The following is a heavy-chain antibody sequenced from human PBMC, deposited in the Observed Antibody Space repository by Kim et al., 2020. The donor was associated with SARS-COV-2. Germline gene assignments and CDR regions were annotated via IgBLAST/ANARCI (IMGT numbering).Heavy chain of an antibody. CDR2: IKSKTDGGTT. CDR1: GFTFSNAW. D-gene: IGHD3-3*01. CDR3: TIDRGFLEWLLYSGYYYYAMDV. V-gene: IGHV3-15*01. J-gene: IGHJ6*02. Sequence: GGSLRLSCAASGFTFSNAWMSWVRQAPGKGLEWVGRIKSKTDGGTTDYAAPVKGRFTISRDDSKNTLYLQMNSLKTEDTAVYYCTIDRGFLEWLLYSGYYYYAMDVWGQGTTVTVSS.